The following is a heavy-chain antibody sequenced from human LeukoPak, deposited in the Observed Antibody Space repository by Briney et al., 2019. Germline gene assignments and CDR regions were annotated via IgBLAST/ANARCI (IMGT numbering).Heavy chain of an antibody. J-gene: IGHJ4*02. Sequence: PSETLSLTCTVSGGSISSSSYYWGWIRQPPGKGLEWIGSIYYSGSTYYNPSLKSRVAISVDTSKNQFSLKLSSVTAADTAVYYCARDFDYGSGRRGQRSFGSDWGQGTLVTVSS. CDR2: IYYSGST. CDR1: GGSISSSSYY. V-gene: IGHV4-39*07. D-gene: IGHD3-10*01. CDR3: ARDFDYGSGRRGQRSFGSD.